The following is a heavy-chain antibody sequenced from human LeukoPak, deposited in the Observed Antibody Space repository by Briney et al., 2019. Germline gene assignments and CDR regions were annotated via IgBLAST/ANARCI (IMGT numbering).Heavy chain of an antibody. CDR3: AKGGHDSYGTYFDY. Sequence: GGSLRLSCAASGFTFSSYAMSWVRQPPGKGLEWVSAISGSGGTTYYADSVKGRFTISRDNSKNTLYLQMNGLRAEDTAVYYCAKGGHDSYGTYFDYWGQGTLVTVSS. CDR2: ISGSGGTT. D-gene: IGHD5-18*01. CDR1: GFTFSSYA. V-gene: IGHV3-23*01. J-gene: IGHJ4*02.